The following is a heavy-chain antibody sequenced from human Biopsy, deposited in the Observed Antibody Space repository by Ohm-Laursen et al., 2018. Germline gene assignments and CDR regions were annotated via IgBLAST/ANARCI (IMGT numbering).Heavy chain of an antibody. D-gene: IGHD1-26*01. CDR1: GGSIGSFF. J-gene: IGHJ4*02. CDR2: ISYSGST. CDR3: ARVGAGAPSIDYFDY. V-gene: IGHV4-59*01. Sequence: SETLSLTCTVSGGSIGSFFWSWIRQPPGKGLEWIGYISYSGSTNYNASLRSRVTISVDRSKNQFSLELSSVTAADTAVYYCARVGAGAPSIDYFDYWGQGALVTVSS.